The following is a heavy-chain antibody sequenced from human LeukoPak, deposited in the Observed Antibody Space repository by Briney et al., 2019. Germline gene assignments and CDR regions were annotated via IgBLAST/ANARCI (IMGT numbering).Heavy chain of an antibody. V-gene: IGHV1-18*01. CDR1: GYTFTSYD. J-gene: IGHJ5*02. CDR2: ISAYNGNT. D-gene: IGHD6-13*01. Sequence: ASVKVSCKASGYTFTSYDINWVRQAPGQGLEWMGWISAYNGNTNYAQKLRGRVTMTTDTSTSTAYMELRSLRSDDTAVYYCARDGAAAGTFVTWFDPWGQGTLVTVSS. CDR3: ARDGAAAGTFVTWFDP.